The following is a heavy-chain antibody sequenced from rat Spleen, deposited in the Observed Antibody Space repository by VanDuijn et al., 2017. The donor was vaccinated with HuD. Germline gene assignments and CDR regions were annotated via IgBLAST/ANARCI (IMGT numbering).Heavy chain of an antibody. CDR1: GFTFSDYY. V-gene: IGHV5-20*01. CDR2: ISYDGGST. CDR3: TTSNADVMDA. Sequence: EVQLVESGGGLVQPGRSLKLSCAASGFTFSDYYMAWVRQAPTKGLEWVASISYDGGSTYYRDSVKGRFTISRDNAKSSLYLQMDSLRSEDTATYYCTTSNADVMDAWGQGASVTVSS. J-gene: IGHJ4*01.